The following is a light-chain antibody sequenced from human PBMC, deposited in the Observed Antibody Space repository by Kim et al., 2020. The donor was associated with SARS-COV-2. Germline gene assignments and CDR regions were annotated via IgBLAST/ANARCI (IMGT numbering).Light chain of an antibody. V-gene: IGKV3-20*01. CDR2: GAS. CDR3: HQFASSPRT. CDR1: ESLSIYY. Sequence: EIVLTQSPDTLSLSPGESATLSCRSSESLSIYYISWFQKKPAQAPRLLVFGASSRATGIPDRFSSGGSGTDFSLTISRLEPEDSAVYFCHQFASSPRTFGQGTRLEIK. J-gene: IGKJ5*01.